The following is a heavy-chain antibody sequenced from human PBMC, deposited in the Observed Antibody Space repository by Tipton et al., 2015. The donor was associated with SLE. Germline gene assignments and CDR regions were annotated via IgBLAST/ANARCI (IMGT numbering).Heavy chain of an antibody. Sequence: QLVQSGGGLVQPGGSLRLSCAASGFTFRTYAMAWVRQVPGKGLEYVSAISSNGGSTYYANSVKGRFTISRDNSKNTLYLQMNSLRAEDAAVYYCARDRYCSGGSCYYYYYGMDVWGQGTTVTVSS. D-gene: IGHD2-15*01. CDR3: ARDRYCSGGSCYYYYYGMDV. CDR1: GFTFRTYA. V-gene: IGHV3-64*01. J-gene: IGHJ6*02. CDR2: ISSNGGST.